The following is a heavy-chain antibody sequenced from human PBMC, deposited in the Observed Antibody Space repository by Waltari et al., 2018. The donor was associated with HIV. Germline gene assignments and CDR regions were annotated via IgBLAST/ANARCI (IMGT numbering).Heavy chain of an antibody. CDR2: IYHLGST. D-gene: IGHD3-3*01. CDR3: AMGVEIFGVVTSHGHYGMDV. J-gene: IGHJ6*02. Sequence: QVQLQESGPGLVKPSGTLSLTCAVSGGSISSSNWWSWVRQPPGKGLEWIGEIYHLGSTNVDPSLNSRVTISVDKSKNQFSLKLSSVTAADTAVYYCAMGVEIFGVVTSHGHYGMDVWGQGTTVTVSS. V-gene: IGHV4-4*02. CDR1: GGSISSSNW.